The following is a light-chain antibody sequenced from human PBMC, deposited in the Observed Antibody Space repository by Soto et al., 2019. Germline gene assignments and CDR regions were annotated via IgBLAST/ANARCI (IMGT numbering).Light chain of an antibody. CDR2: AAS. Sequence: EIVMTQSRATLSVSPGERATLSCRTSQSVSTNLDWYLHNPGQAPRLLIHAASTRATGIPARFSGSGSGTEFTLTISSLQSEDFAVYYCQQYAAWPRTFGQGTKVDIK. CDR1: QSVSTN. J-gene: IGKJ1*01. V-gene: IGKV3-15*01. CDR3: QQYAAWPRT.